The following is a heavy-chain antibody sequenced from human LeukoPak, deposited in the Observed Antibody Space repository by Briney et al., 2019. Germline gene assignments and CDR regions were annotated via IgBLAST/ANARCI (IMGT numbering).Heavy chain of an antibody. CDR2: INPNSGGT. CDR1: GYTFTGCY. J-gene: IGHJ4*02. Sequence: GASVKVSCKASGYTFTGCYMHWVRQAPGQGLEWMGWINPNSGGTNYAQKFQGRVTMTRDTPISTAYMELSRLRSDDTAVYYCARAVDIVATTYFDYWGQGTLVTVSS. D-gene: IGHD5-12*01. V-gene: IGHV1-2*02. CDR3: ARAVDIVATTYFDY.